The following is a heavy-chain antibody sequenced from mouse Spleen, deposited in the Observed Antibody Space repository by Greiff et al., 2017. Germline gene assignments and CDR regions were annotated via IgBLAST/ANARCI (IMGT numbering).Heavy chain of an antibody. CDR2: ISSGGSYT. CDR1: GFTFSSYG. V-gene: IGHV5-6*01. Sequence: EVQLQESGGDLVKPGGSLKLSCAASGFTFSSYGMSWVRQTPDKRLEWVATISSGGSYTYYPDSVKGRFTISRDNAKNTLYLQMSSLKSEDTAMYYCARHEITTATGYFDYWGQGTTLTVSS. CDR3: ARHEITTATGYFDY. J-gene: IGHJ2*01. D-gene: IGHD1-2*01.